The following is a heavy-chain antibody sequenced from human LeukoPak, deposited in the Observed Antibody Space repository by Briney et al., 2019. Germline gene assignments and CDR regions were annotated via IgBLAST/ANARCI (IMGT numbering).Heavy chain of an antibody. Sequence: SQTLSLTCTVSGGSISSGGYYWSWIRQHPGKGLEWIGYIYYSGSTYYNPSLKSRVTISVDTSKNQFSLKLSSVTAADTAVYYRARDRDDYNAFDIWGQGTMVTVSS. CDR1: GGSISSGGYY. V-gene: IGHV4-31*03. CDR2: IYYSGST. CDR3: ARDRDDYNAFDI. D-gene: IGHD5-24*01. J-gene: IGHJ3*02.